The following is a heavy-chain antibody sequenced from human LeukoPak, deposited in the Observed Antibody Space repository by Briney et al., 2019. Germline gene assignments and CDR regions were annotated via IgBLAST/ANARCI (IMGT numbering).Heavy chain of an antibody. Sequence: ASVKVSCKASGYTFTSYGISWVRQAPGQGLEWMGWISAYNGNTNYAQKLQGRVTMTTDTSTSTAYMELRSLRSDDTAVYYCAREVEDIVVVPAATPLAHWGQGTRVTVSS. CDR1: GYTFTSYG. CDR2: ISAYNGNT. D-gene: IGHD2-2*01. J-gene: IGHJ4*02. V-gene: IGHV1-18*01. CDR3: AREVEDIVVVPAATPLAH.